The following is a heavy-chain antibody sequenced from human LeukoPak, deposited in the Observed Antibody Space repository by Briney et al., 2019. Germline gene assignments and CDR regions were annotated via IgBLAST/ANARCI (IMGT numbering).Heavy chain of an antibody. J-gene: IGHJ4*02. Sequence: SETLSLTCTVSGGSISSGDYYWSWIRQPPGKGLEWIGYIYYSGSTNYNPSLKSRVTISVDTSKNQFSLKLSSVTAADTAEYYCARDLEGGGPFDYWGQGTLVTVSS. CDR1: GGSISSGDYY. CDR2: IYYSGST. CDR3: ARDLEGGGPFDY. V-gene: IGHV4-61*08. D-gene: IGHD3-16*01.